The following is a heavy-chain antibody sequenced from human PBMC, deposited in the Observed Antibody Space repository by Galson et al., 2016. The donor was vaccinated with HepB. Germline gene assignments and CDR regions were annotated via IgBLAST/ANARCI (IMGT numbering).Heavy chain of an antibody. CDR1: GFTFSDYY. CDR3: ARDKYGSGIDTGGMDV. CDR2: LSISGSGR. V-gene: IGHV3-11*01. Sequence: SLRLSCAASGFTFSDYYMTWIRQAPGKGLEWISYLSISGSGRHYADSVKGRFIISRDNGKKSLYLQMESLGVEDTAVYFWARDKYGSGIDTGGMDVWGPGAPANVSS. D-gene: IGHD3-10*01. J-gene: IGHJ6*02.